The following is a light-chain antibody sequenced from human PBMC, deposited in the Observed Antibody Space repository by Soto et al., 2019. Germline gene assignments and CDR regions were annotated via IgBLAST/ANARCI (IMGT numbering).Light chain of an antibody. V-gene: IGKV3-20*01. CDR3: QQYSSSPRS. Sequence: EIVLTQSPGTLSLSPGERATLSCRASQSVGSTYLAWYQHNLGQPPSLLFYGASSKASGIPSRFSGRGSGTVFTLTITKQEPEDFAVYYCQQYSSSPRSFGQGTKLEVK. CDR2: GAS. J-gene: IGKJ1*01. CDR1: QSVGSTY.